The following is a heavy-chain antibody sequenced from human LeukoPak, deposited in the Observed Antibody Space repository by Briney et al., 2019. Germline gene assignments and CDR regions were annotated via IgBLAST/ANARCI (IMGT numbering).Heavy chain of an antibody. V-gene: IGHV3-53*01. Sequence: GGSLTLSCAASRFSVSLNYMNWVRQAPGKGLEWVSILYSGSDTYYADSVKGRFTISRDNSKNMLFLHMNNLRADDTAVYYCARVGDHFHWYLDLWGRGTLVTVSS. CDR3: ARVGDHFHWYLDL. CDR1: RFSVSLNY. CDR2: LYSGSDT. D-gene: IGHD3-10*01. J-gene: IGHJ2*01.